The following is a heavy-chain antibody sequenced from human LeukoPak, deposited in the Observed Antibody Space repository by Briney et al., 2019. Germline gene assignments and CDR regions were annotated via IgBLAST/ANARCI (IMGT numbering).Heavy chain of an antibody. J-gene: IGHJ6*02. CDR2: IRSKANSYAT. Sequence: GGSLKLSCAASGFTFSGSAMHWVRQASGKGLEWVGRIRSKANSYATAYAASVKGRFTISRDDSKNTAYLQMNSLKTEDTAVYYCTTGPHYDILTGYSKYYYYYGMDVWGQGTTVTVSS. V-gene: IGHV3-73*01. CDR1: GFTFSGSA. D-gene: IGHD3-9*01. CDR3: TTGPHYDILTGYSKYYYYYGMDV.